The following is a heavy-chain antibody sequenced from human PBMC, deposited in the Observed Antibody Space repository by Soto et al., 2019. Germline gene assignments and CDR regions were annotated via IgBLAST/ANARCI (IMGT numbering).Heavy chain of an antibody. J-gene: IGHJ4*02. CDR1: GFRFSDHY. CDR3: AGDPYYYGSAF. V-gene: IGHV3-11*01. Sequence: QVHLVESGGGLVGPGGSLRLSCAASGFRFSDHYMTWIRQAPGKGLEWVSKISGGGTTMYYADSVKGRFTVSRDNAKNSLYLQMNSLRAEDTAVYYCAGDPYYYGSAFWGQGTLVTVSS. D-gene: IGHD3-10*01. CDR2: ISGGGTTM.